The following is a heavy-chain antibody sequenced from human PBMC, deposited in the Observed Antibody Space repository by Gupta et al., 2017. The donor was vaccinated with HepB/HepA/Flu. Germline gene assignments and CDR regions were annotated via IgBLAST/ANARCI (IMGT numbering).Heavy chain of an antibody. Sequence: EVQLVESGGGVVRPGGFLRLSCAASGFTFDAYGMSWVRQAPGKGLEWVSGINWNGGSTGYADSVKGRFTISRDNAKNSLYLQMNSLRAEDTALYYCARGRGYCSSTSCLPFDYWGQGTLVTVSS. D-gene: IGHD2-2*03. CDR3: ARGRGYCSSTSCLPFDY. CDR1: GFTFDAYG. J-gene: IGHJ4*02. V-gene: IGHV3-20*04. CDR2: INWNGGST.